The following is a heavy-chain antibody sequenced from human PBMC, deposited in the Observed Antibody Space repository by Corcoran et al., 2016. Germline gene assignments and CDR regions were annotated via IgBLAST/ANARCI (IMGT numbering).Heavy chain of an antibody. Sequence: EVQLVQSGAEVKKPGESLKISCKGSGYSFTSYWIGWVRQMPGKGLEWMGIIYPGDSDTRYSPSFQGQVTISADKSISTAYLQWSSLKASDTAMYYLARLGASPSGYDYFSVGMDVWGQGTTVTVSS. J-gene: IGHJ6*02. D-gene: IGHD5-12*01. V-gene: IGHV5-51*01. CDR3: ARLGASPSGYDYFSVGMDV. CDR1: GYSFTSYW. CDR2: IYPGDSDT.